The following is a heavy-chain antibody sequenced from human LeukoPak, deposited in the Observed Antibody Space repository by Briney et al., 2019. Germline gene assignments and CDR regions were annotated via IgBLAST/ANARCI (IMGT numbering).Heavy chain of an antibody. D-gene: IGHD3-10*01. J-gene: IGHJ4*02. CDR2: ISYDGSNK. CDR3: ARGPKYYYGSGSYETY. Sequence: PGGSLRLSCAASGFTVSSNYMSWVRQAPGKGLEWVAVISYDGSNKYYADSVKGRFTISRDNSKNTLYLQMNSLRAEDTAVYYCARGPKYYYGSGSYETYWGQGTLVTVSS. CDR1: GFTVSSNY. V-gene: IGHV3-30*03.